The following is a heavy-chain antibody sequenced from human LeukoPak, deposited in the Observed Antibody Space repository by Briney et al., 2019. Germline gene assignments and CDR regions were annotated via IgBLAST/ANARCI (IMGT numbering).Heavy chain of an antibody. CDR1: GFTFNIFW. V-gene: IGHV3-7*04. CDR3: ARAPAGSGSWFDP. D-gene: IGHD3-10*01. J-gene: IGHJ5*02. Sequence: GGSLRLSCAASGFTFNIFWMSWVRQAPGKGLEWVANIKEDGSVKYCVDSVKGRFTISRDNDKNSLYLQMNRLRAEDTAVYYCARAPAGSGSWFDPWGQGTLVTVSS. CDR2: IKEDGSVK.